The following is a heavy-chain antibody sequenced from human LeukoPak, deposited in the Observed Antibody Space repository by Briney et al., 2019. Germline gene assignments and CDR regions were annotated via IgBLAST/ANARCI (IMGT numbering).Heavy chain of an antibody. CDR3: AAGPVYDYFEF. CDR1: EYSFTDYY. D-gene: IGHD3-22*01. Sequence: ASVKGSCKASEYSFTDYYIHWVRQAPGQGLEWMGWINPNSGGTNSAQRFQVRITLTRDTSISTAYMELSRLRSDDTAVYYCAAGPVYDYFEFWGQGTLVTVSS. J-gene: IGHJ4*02. CDR2: INPNSGGT. V-gene: IGHV1-2*02.